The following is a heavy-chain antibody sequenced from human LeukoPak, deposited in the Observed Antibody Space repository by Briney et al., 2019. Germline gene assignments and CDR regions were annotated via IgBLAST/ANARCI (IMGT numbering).Heavy chain of an antibody. CDR1: GFTFSSYE. D-gene: IGHD3-10*02. J-gene: IGHJ6*04. V-gene: IGHV3-48*03. Sequence: GGSLRLSCAASGFTFSSYEMNWVRQAPGKGLEWVSYISSSGSTIYYADSVKGRFTISRDNAKNSLYLQMNSLRAEDTAVYYCAKLGITMIGGVWGKGTTVTISS. CDR2: ISSSGSTI. CDR3: AKLGITMIGGV.